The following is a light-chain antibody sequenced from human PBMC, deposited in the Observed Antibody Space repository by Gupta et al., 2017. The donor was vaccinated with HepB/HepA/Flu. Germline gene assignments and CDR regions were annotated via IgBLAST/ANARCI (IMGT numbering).Light chain of an antibody. J-gene: IGLJ3*02. CDR1: NIGSKN. Sequence: SYVLTQPPSVSVAPGKTARITCGGNNIGSKNVHWYQQKPGQAPMLVVYDNSDRPSGIPGRFSGSNSGNTATLTISRVEAGDEDDYYCQVWETRTDRRVFSGGTKLTVL. V-gene: IGLV3-21*03. CDR2: DNS. CDR3: QVWETRTDRRV.